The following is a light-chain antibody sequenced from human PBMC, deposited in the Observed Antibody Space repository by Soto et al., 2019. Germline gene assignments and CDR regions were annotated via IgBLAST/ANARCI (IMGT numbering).Light chain of an antibody. CDR3: QHYKSPCA. CDR2: DAS. J-gene: IGKJ1*01. CDR1: QSISTW. V-gene: IGKV1-5*01. Sequence: DIQMTQSPSTLSASVGDRVTITCRASQSISTWLAWYQQKPGKAPNLLIYDASSLESGVPSRFSGSGSGTEFTLTINSLQPDDFATYYCQHYKSPCAFGQGTKVDSK.